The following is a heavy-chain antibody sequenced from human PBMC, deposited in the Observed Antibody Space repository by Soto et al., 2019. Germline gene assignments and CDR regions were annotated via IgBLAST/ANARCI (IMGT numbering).Heavy chain of an antibody. V-gene: IGHV3-23*01. D-gene: IGHD3-3*01. CDR1: GFTFSSYA. Sequence: EVQLLESGGGLVQPGGSLRLSCAASGFTFSSYAMSWVRQAPGKGLEWVSAISGSGGSTYYADSVKGRFTIYRANSKNTLYLQMNSRRAEDKAVYYCAKDSPRDYDVWSGYLIPNWFAPWGQGTLVTVSS. CDR2: ISGSGGST. CDR3: AKDSPRDYDVWSGYLIPNWFAP. J-gene: IGHJ5*02.